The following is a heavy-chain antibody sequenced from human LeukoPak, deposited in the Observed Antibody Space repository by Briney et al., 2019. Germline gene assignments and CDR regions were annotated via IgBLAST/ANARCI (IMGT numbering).Heavy chain of an antibody. CDR3: ARDRRTVRGVTCYFDY. V-gene: IGHV1-46*01. D-gene: IGHD3-10*01. J-gene: IGHJ4*02. Sequence: GASVKVSCKASGYTFTSYYMHWVRQAPGQGLEWMGIINPSGGSTSYAQKFQGRVTMTRDMSTSTVYMELSSLRSEDTAVYYCARDRRTVRGVTCYFDYWGQGTLVTVSS. CDR1: GYTFTSYY. CDR2: INPSGGST.